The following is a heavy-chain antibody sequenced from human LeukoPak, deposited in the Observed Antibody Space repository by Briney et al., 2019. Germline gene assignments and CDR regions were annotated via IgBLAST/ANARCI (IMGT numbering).Heavy chain of an antibody. D-gene: IGHD6-6*01. J-gene: IGHJ5*02. CDR2: INHSGST. V-gene: IGHV4-34*01. CDR1: GGSLSGYY. CDR3: ARGWYSSSNWFDP. Sequence: SETLSLTCAVYGGSLSGYYWSWIRQPPGKGLEWIGEINHSGSTNYNPSLKSRVTISVDTSKNQFSLKLSSVTAADTAVYYCARGWYSSSNWFDPWGQGTLVTVSS.